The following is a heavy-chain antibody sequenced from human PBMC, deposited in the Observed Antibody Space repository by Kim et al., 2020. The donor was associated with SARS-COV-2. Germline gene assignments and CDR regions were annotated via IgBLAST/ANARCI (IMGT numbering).Heavy chain of an antibody. D-gene: IGHD3-16*02. J-gene: IGHJ4*02. CDR2: INHSGST. CDR3: ARGSGVIPIDY. Sequence: SETLSLTCAVYGGSFSGYYWSWIRQPPGKGLEWIGEINHSGSTNYNPSLKSRVTISVDTSKNQFSLKLSSVTAADTAVYYCARGSGVIPIDYWGQGTLVT. CDR1: GGSFSGYY. V-gene: IGHV4-34*01.